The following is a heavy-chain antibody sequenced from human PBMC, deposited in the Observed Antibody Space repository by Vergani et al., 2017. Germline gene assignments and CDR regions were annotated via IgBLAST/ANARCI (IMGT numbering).Heavy chain of an antibody. D-gene: IGHD2-2*01. Sequence: EVQLVESGGGLVQPGGSLRLSCAASGFTVSSNYMSWVRQAPGKGLEWVSVIYSGGSTYYADSVKGRFTISRDNSKNTLYLQMNSLRAEDTAVYYCAREXLDLGYCSSTSCYHYYYYMDVWGKGTTVTVSS. CDR2: IYSGGST. V-gene: IGHV3-66*02. CDR3: AREXLDLGYCSSTSCYHYYYYMDV. CDR1: GFTVSSNY. J-gene: IGHJ6*03.